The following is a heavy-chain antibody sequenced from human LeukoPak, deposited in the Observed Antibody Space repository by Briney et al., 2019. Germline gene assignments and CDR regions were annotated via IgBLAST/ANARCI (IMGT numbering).Heavy chain of an antibody. CDR3: ARDMGLGYCSGGSCDHFDY. D-gene: IGHD2-15*01. CDR2: INPSGGST. V-gene: IGHV1-46*01. J-gene: IGHJ4*02. CDR1: GYTFTSYY. Sequence: ASVKVSCKASGYTFTSYYMHWVRQAPGQGLEWMGIINPSGGSTSCAQKFQGRVTMTRDTSTSTVYMELSSLRSEDTAVYYCARDMGLGYCSGGSCDHFDYWGQGTLVTVSS.